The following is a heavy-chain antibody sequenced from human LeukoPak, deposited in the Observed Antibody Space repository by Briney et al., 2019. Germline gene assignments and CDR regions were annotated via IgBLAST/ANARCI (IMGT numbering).Heavy chain of an antibody. J-gene: IGHJ5*02. CDR1: GFTFSSYG. Sequence: PGGSLRLSCAASGFTFSSYGMHWVRQAPGKGLEWVAVIWYDGSNKYYADSAKGRFTISRDNSKNTLYLQMNSLRAEDTAVYYCAIGLAHAWGQGTLVTVSS. CDR2: IWYDGSNK. V-gene: IGHV3-33*01. CDR3: AIGLAHA.